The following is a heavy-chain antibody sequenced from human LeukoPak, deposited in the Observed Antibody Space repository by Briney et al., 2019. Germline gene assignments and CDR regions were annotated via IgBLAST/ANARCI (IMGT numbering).Heavy chain of an antibody. D-gene: IGHD4-17*01. CDR2: IYYSGST. V-gene: IGHV4-39*01. CDR3: ARLIAPPLDYGDYDDAFDI. CDR1: GGSISSSSYY. Sequence: SETLSLTCTVSGGSISSSSYYWGRIRQPPGKGLEWIGSIYYSGSTYYNPSLKSRVTISVDTSKNQFSLKLSSVTAADTAVYYCARLIAPPLDYGDYDDAFDIWGQGTMVTVSS. J-gene: IGHJ3*02.